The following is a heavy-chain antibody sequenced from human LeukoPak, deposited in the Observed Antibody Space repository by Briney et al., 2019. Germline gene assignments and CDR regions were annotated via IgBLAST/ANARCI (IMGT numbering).Heavy chain of an antibody. D-gene: IGHD3-22*01. J-gene: IGHJ4*02. V-gene: IGHV3-20*04. Sequence: GSLRLSCAASGFTFDNYGMSWVRQAPGKGLEWVSGITWNGDRTGYADSVKGRFTISRDNAKNFLYLQMNSLRVEDTALYYCASDYYYDSTGYYGLGYWGQGSLVTVSS. CDR1: GFTFDNYG. CDR3: ASDYYYDSTGYYGLGY. CDR2: ITWNGDRT.